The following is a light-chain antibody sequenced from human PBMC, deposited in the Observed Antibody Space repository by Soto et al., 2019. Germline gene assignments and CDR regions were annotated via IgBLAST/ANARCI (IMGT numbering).Light chain of an antibody. CDR3: QQYDNLVII. V-gene: IGKV1-33*01. CDR1: QDNSNY. Sequence: DIQVTQSPSSLSASVGDRVTSTCQASQDNSNYLNWYQQKPGKAPKLLIYDASHLETGVPSRVSGSGSGTDFTFTISGLQPEDVATYYCQQYDNLVIIFGQGTRLDIK. CDR2: DAS. J-gene: IGKJ5*01.